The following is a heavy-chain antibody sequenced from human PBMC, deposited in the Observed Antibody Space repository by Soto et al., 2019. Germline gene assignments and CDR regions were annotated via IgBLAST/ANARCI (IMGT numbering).Heavy chain of an antibody. CDR1: GFTFSSYV. CDR3: ASGGGVLDY. V-gene: IGHV3-48*02. J-gene: IGHJ4*02. Sequence: EVQLVESGGGLVQPGGSLRLSCAASGFTFSSYVINWVRQAPGKGLEWVSYISISSSTRYYADSVRGRFTISRDNAKNSLYLQMNSMRDEDTAVYYCASGGGVLDYWGQGTLVTVSS. D-gene: IGHD3-16*01. CDR2: ISISSSTR.